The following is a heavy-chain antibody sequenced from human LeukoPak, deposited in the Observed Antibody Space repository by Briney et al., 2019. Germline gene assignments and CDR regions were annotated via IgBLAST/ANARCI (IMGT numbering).Heavy chain of an antibody. CDR1: GFTFSNAW. J-gene: IGHJ4*02. CDR3: TTEWTTVTTVDY. Sequence: PGGSLRLSCAASGFTFSNAWMSWVRQAPGKGLEWVGRIKSKTDGGTTDYAAPLKGRFTISRDDSKNTLYLQMNSLKTEDTAVYYCTTEWTTVTTVDYWGQGTLVTVSS. CDR2: IKSKTDGGTT. V-gene: IGHV3-15*01. D-gene: IGHD4-17*01.